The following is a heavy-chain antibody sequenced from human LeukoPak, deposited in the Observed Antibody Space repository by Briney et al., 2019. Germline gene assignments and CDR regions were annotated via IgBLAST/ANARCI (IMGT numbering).Heavy chain of an antibody. V-gene: IGHV4-59*01. CDR2: IYYSGST. CDR1: GGSINSFY. J-gene: IGHJ5*02. CDR3: ARHGTSGTNLNWFDP. D-gene: IGHD1-1*01. Sequence: SETLSLTCTVSGGSINSFYWSWIRQPPGKGLEWIGYIYYSGSTNYNPSLKSRVTISVDTSKNQFSLKLSPVTAADTAVYYCARHGTSGTNLNWFDPWGQGTLVTVSS.